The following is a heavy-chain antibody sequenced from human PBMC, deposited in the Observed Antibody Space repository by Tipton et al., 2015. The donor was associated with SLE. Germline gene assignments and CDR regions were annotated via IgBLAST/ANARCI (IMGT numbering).Heavy chain of an antibody. D-gene: IGHD6-13*01. Sequence: SLRLSCTASGITFSIYTMNWVRQAPGRGLEWVSSISSSSTYRYYADSVKGRFTISRDNAKNSVYLQMNRLRAEDTAVYYCARFGGGQQLVPVDYWGQGTLVTVSS. J-gene: IGHJ4*02. CDR3: ARFGGGQQLVPVDY. CDR1: GITFSIYT. V-gene: IGHV3-21*01. CDR2: ISSSSTYR.